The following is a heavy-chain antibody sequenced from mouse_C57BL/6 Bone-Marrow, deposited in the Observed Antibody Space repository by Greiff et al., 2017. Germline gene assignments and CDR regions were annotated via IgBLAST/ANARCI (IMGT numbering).Heavy chain of an antibody. Sequence: QFQLQQSGAELAKPGASVQLSCTASGYTFTSYWMHWVKQRLGQGLEWIRYITPSSGYTKYNQKFQDQATLTADKSSSPAYMQLSSLTYEDSAVYYCASYDGSDYWGQGTTLTVSS. D-gene: IGHD2-3*01. CDR2: ITPSSGYT. CDR1: GYTFTSYW. V-gene: IGHV1-7*01. J-gene: IGHJ2*01. CDR3: ASYDGSDY.